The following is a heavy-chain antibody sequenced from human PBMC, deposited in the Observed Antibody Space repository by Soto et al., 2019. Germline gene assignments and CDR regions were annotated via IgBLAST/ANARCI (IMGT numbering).Heavy chain of an antibody. CDR3: ARDGPTGYSSSWPLDY. J-gene: IGHJ4*02. V-gene: IGHV3-48*01. D-gene: IGHD6-13*01. CDR1: GFTFSSYS. Sequence: GGSLRLSCAASGFTFSSYSMNWVRQAPGKGLEWVSYISSSSSTIYYADSVKGRFTISRDNAKNSLYLQMNSLRAEDTAVYYCARDGPTGYSSSWPLDYRGQGTLVTVSS. CDR2: ISSSSSTI.